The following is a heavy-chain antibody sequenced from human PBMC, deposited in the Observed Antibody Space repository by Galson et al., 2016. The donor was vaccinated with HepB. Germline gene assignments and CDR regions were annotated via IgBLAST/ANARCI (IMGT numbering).Heavy chain of an antibody. J-gene: IGHJ4*02. D-gene: IGHD2-2*01. V-gene: IGHV3-53*01. CDR3: AKRVSSSKYFDY. CDR1: GLTVSGDY. CDR2: LYRDGST. Sequence: SLRLSCAVSGLTVSGDYMSWVRQAPGKGLEWVSVLYRDGSTYYADSVEGRFTISRDNSRNTLYLQMNSLRADDTAVYYCAKRVSSSKYFDYWGQGTLVTVSS.